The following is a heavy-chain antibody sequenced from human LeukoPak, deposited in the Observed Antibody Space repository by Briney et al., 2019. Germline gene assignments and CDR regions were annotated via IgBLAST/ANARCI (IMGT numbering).Heavy chain of an antibody. J-gene: IGHJ4*02. V-gene: IGHV3-48*02. CDR2: ISTTSSSI. Sequence: PGGSLRLSCAASGFTFSSYAMSWVRQAPGKGLEWVSYISTTSSSIYYADSVKDRFIISRDNAKNSLYLHMNSLRDEDTAVYYCARDSVMKYWGQGTLVTVSS. CDR3: ARDSVMKY. CDR1: GFTFSSYA.